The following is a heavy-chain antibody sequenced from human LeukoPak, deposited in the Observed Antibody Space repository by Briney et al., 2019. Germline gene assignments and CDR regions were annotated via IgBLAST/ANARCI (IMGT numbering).Heavy chain of an antibody. CDR3: ARHYWSGPFDF. Sequence: PSETLSLTCSVSGDSISSYYWSWLRQPPGKGLEWIGYISNSGSTKYNPSLKSRVTISVDTSKNQFSLNLNSMTAADTAVYFCARHYWSGPFDFWGEGTLVSVSS. CDR1: GDSISSYY. J-gene: IGHJ4*02. CDR2: ISNSGST. V-gene: IGHV4-59*08. D-gene: IGHD1-1*01.